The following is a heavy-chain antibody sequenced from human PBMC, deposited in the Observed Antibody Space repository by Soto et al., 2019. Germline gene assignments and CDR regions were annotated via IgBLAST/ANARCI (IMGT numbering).Heavy chain of an antibody. CDR1: GGSISSSSYY. CDR2: IYYSGST. CDR3: ARQEASDTYGSGSYYYPNFGMDV. J-gene: IGHJ6*02. V-gene: IGHV4-39*01. D-gene: IGHD3-10*01. Sequence: SETLSLTCTVSGGSISSSSYYWGWIRQPPGKGLEWIGSIYYSGSTYYNPSLKSRVTISVDTSKNQFSLKLSSVTAADTAVYYCARQEASDTYGSGSYYYPNFGMDVWGQGTTVTVSS.